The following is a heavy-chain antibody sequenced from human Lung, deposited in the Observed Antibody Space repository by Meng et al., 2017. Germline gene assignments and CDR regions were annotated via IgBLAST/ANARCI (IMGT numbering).Heavy chain of an antibody. D-gene: IGHD6-13*01. J-gene: IGHJ4*02. CDR2: INPKSGDT. CDR3: ARDEDISAAGKLFGDY. Sequence: QVALVQAGAEVKRPWASVKVSCKASGYTFPDYWLHWVRRAPGQGLEWIGRINPKSGDTHYAQRFQGRVTMTGDTSISTAYMELSGLRSDDTAMYYCARDEDISAAGKLFGDYWGQGTLVTVSS. V-gene: IGHV1-2*06. CDR1: GYTFPDYW.